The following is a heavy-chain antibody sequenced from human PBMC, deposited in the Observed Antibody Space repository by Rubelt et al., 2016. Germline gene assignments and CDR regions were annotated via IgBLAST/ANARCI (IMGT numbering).Heavy chain of an antibody. CDR1: GYTFSTYG. CDR3: ARDKEWLATRGFQNWFDP. Sequence: QVQLVQSGAEVKKPGASVKVSCNASGYTFSTYGIRWVRQAPGQGLEWMGWIIPYNGNTNYAQKRQGRVTRTTDTSTSTAYMELRSLRSDDTAVYYCARDKEWLATRGFQNWFDPWGQGTLVTVSS. J-gene: IGHJ5*02. V-gene: IGHV1-18*04. CDR2: IIPYNGNT. D-gene: IGHD6-19*01.